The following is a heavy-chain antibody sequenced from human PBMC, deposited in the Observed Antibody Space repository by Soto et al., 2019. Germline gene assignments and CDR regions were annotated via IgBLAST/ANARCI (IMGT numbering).Heavy chain of an antibody. CDR1: GGTFSSYA. D-gene: IGHD3-22*01. CDR3: ARDFYQSSGYCDY. CDR2: IIPIFGTA. V-gene: IGHV1-69*06. J-gene: IGHJ4*02. Sequence: ASVKVSCKASGGTFSSYAISWVRQAPGQGLEWMGGIIPIFGTANYAQKFQGRVTITADKSTSTAYMELSSLRSEDTAVYYCARDFYQSSGYCDYWGQGTLVTVSS.